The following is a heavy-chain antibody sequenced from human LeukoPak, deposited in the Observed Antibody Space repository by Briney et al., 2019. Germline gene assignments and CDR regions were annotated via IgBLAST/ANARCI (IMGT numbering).Heavy chain of an antibody. CDR3: ANSRLRYFDAIDY. D-gene: IGHD3-9*01. J-gene: IGHJ4*02. V-gene: IGHV3-23*01. Sequence: GGSLRLSCAASGFTFSSYAMSWVRQAPGKGLEWVSAISGSGGSTYSADSVKGRFTISRDNSKNTLYLQMNRLRAEDTAVYYCANSRLRYFDAIDYWGQGTLATVSS. CDR1: GFTFSSYA. CDR2: ISGSGGST.